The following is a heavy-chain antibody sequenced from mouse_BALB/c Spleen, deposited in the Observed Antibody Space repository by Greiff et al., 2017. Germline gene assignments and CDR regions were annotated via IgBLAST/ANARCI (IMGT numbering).Heavy chain of an antibody. CDR3: ARWLLPPGYWDFDV. CDR1: GYTFTSYW. Sequence: VQLQQPGAELVKPGASVKLSCKASGYTFTSYWMHWVKQRPGQGLEWIGEINPSNGRTNYNEKFKSKATLTVDKSSSTAYLQLSSLTSEDSAVYYGARWLLPPGYWDFDVWGAGTTVTVSS. D-gene: IGHD2-3*01. CDR2: INPSNGRT. V-gene: IGHV1S81*02. J-gene: IGHJ1*01.